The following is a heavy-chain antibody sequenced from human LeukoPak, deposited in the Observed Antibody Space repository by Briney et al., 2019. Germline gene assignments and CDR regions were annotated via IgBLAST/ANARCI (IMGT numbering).Heavy chain of an antibody. D-gene: IGHD2-2*01. CDR2: IYYSGST. J-gene: IGHJ6*03. Sequence: SETLSLTCTVSGGSISSSSYYWGWIRHPPGKGLEWIGSIYYSGSTYYNPSLKSRVTISVDTSKNQFSLKLSSVTAADTAVYYCARDRPHIVVVPAATGAMDVWGKGTTVTVSS. V-gene: IGHV4-39*07. CDR3: ARDRPHIVVVPAATGAMDV. CDR1: GGSISSSSYY.